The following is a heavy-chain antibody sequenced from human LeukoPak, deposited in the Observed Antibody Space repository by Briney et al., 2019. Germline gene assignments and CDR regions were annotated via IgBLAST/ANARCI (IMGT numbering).Heavy chain of an antibody. Sequence: PSETLSLTCTVSGGSIRSYYWSWIRQPAGKGLEWIGRIYTSGSTNYNPSLKSRVTMSVDTSKNQFSLKLSSVTAADTAVYYCARSNYFYDSSGPFDYWGQGTLVTASS. CDR1: GGSIRSYY. J-gene: IGHJ4*02. V-gene: IGHV4-4*07. CDR2: IYTSGST. CDR3: ARSNYFYDSSGPFDY. D-gene: IGHD3-22*01.